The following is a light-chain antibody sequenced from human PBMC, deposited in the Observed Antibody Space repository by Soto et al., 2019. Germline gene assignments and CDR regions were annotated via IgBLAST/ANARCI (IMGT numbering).Light chain of an antibody. Sequence: QPVLTQPPSASGTPGQRVTISCSGRSSNIGSNTVNWYQQLPGTAPKLLIYSNNQRPSGVPDRFSGSKSGTSASLAISGLQSEDEADYYCAAWDDSLNGRWVFGGGTKLTLL. CDR3: AAWDDSLNGRWV. CDR1: SSNIGSNT. J-gene: IGLJ3*02. V-gene: IGLV1-44*01. CDR2: SNN.